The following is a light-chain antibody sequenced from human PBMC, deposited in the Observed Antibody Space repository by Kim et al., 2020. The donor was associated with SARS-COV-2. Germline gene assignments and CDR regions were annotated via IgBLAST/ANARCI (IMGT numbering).Light chain of an antibody. J-gene: IGKJ1*01. V-gene: IGKV1-5*03. CDR3: QQYHSYWT. CDR2: KAS. Sequence: SASVGDRVTITCRASQSISTSLVWYQQKPGKAPKILVSKASSLESGVPSRFSGSGSGTEFTLTISSLQPDDFATYYCQQYHSYWTFGQGTKVDIK. CDR1: QSISTS.